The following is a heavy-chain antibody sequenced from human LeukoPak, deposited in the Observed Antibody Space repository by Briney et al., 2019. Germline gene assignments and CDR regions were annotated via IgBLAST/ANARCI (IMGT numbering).Heavy chain of an antibody. V-gene: IGHV3-21*01. CDR3: ARPRGGVVTAVVEGYYFDS. D-gene: IGHD2-21*02. Sequence: GGSLRLSCVASGFTFSAYTMNWVRQAPGKGLEWVSSISPRSHYIYYADSVKGRFTISRDNSKNSLFLQFNSLRAEDTAMYYCARPRGGVVTAVVEGYYFDSWGQGALVTVSS. J-gene: IGHJ4*02. CDR1: GFTFSAYT. CDR2: ISPRSHYI.